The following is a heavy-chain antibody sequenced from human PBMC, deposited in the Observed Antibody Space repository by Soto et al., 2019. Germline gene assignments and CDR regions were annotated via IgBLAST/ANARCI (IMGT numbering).Heavy chain of an antibody. Sequence: PGGSLRLSCLASGFTFSDYAMTWVRHVPGRGLEWVASLDGAGGSTYYADSVRGRFTISRDNSQNTRVLQMQRLTVDDTAIYCCAGQRDEYGSGVSCFTYGMDIWGQGTTVTVS. J-gene: IGHJ6*02. V-gene: IGHV3-23*01. D-gene: IGHD3-10*01. CDR2: LDGAGGST. CDR1: GFTFSDYA. CDR3: AGQRDEYGSGVSCFTYGMDI.